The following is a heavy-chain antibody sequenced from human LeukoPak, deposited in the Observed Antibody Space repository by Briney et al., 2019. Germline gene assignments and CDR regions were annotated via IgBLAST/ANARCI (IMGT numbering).Heavy chain of an antibody. CDR3: ARVWSRIAVPAIDY. CDR2: ISYDGSNK. J-gene: IGHJ4*02. CDR1: GFTFSSYA. V-gene: IGHV3-30*04. Sequence: GGSLRLSCAASGFTFSSYAMHWVRQAPGKGLEWVAVISYDGSNKYYADSVKGRFTISRDNSKNTLYLQMNSLRAEDTAVYYCARVWSRIAVPAIDYRGQGTLVTVSS. D-gene: IGHD1-14*01.